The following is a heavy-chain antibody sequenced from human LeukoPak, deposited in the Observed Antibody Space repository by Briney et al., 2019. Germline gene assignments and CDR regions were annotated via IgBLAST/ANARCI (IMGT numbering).Heavy chain of an antibody. CDR2: ISWDGGST. Sequence: PGGSLRLSCAASGFTFDDYAMHWVCQAPGKGLEWVSLISWDGGSTYYADSVKGRFTISRDNSKNSLYLQMNSLRAEDTALYYCAKDRYDSSGYYFDYWGQGTLVTVSS. D-gene: IGHD3-22*01. CDR3: AKDRYDSSGYYFDY. J-gene: IGHJ4*02. V-gene: IGHV3-43D*04. CDR1: GFTFDDYA.